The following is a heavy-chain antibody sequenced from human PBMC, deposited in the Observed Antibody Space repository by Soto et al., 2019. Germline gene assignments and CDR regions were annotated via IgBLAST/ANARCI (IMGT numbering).Heavy chain of an antibody. CDR1: GFNFSNHW. D-gene: IGHD2-21*02. CDR2: ITSDGKSK. J-gene: IGHJ5*02. V-gene: IGHV3-74*01. Sequence: PGGSLRLSCAAFGFNFSNHWMHWVRQRPAEGLVWVSRITSDGKSKAYAESVKGRFAISRDNAKNTLYLQMNGLTAEDTAVYYCTRESGDWPLNWFDPWGQGTLVTVSS. CDR3: TRESGDWPLNWFDP.